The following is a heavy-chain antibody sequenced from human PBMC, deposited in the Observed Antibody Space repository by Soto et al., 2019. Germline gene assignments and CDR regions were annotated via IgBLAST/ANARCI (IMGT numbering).Heavy chain of an antibody. CDR2: ISASNGNT. V-gene: IGHV1-18*04. D-gene: IGHD6-25*01. CDR3: VRDPQRNDY. Sequence: QVLLVQSGTEVKKPGASVKISCNTSGYTFASFGISWVRQVPGQGLEWMGWISASNGNTDYSQKLQGRVTMATDTSTRIAYRELKSLRSDDTAVYYCVRDPQRNDYWGQGTLVIVSS. J-gene: IGHJ4*02. CDR1: GYTFASFG.